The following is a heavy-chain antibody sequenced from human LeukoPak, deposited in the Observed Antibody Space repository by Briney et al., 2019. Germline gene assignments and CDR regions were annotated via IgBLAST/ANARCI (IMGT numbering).Heavy chain of an antibody. D-gene: IGHD1-26*01. CDR3: ARTLVDPDAFDI. J-gene: IGHJ3*02. CDR1: GYTFTSYY. Sequence: ASVKVSCKASGYTFTSYYMHWVRQAPGQGLEWMGIINPSGGSTSYAQKLQGRVTMTTDTSTSTAYMELRSLRSDDTAVYYCARTLVDPDAFDIWGQGTMVTVSS. CDR2: INPSGGST. V-gene: IGHV1-46*01.